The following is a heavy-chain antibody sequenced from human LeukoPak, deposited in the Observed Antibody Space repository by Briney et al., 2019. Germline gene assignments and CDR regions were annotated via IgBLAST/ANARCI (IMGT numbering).Heavy chain of an antibody. D-gene: IGHD6-19*01. CDR3: ARTLVAATDYFDY. Sequence: SETLSLTCTVSGGSISSYYWSWIRQPPGKGLEWIGYIYSSGSTNYNPSLMSRVTISVDTSKNHFSLKLSSVTAADTAVYYCARTLVAATDYFDYWGQGALVTVSS. V-gene: IGHV4-59*01. J-gene: IGHJ4*02. CDR1: GGSISSYY. CDR2: IYSSGST.